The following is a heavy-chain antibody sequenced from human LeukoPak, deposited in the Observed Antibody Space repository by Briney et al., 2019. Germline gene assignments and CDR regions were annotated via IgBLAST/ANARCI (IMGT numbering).Heavy chain of an antibody. CDR2: INHSGST. CDR1: GGSFSNYY. Sequence: SETLSLTCAVYGGSFSNYYWSWIRQTPGKGLEWIGEINHSGSTNYNPSLKSRVTISVDTSKNQLSLKLTSVTAADTAVYYCARLNLAYYYDTSGYTYYFDYRGQGTLVTVSS. V-gene: IGHV4-34*01. D-gene: IGHD3-22*01. CDR3: ARLNLAYYYDTSGYTYYFDY. J-gene: IGHJ4*02.